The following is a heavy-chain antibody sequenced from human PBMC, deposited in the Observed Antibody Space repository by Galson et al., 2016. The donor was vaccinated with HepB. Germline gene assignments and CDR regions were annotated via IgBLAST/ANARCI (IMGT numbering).Heavy chain of an antibody. D-gene: IGHD2-2*02. CDR2: ISGSGAST. J-gene: IGHJ3*02. V-gene: IGHV3-23*01. CDR1: GFTFSSYA. CDR3: ARGRTTSCNSAFDI. Sequence: SLRLSCAASGFTFSSYAMSWVRQAPGKGLEWVSVISGSGASTYYADSVKGRFTISRDNSKNTLYLHVNSLRVEDTAIYYCARGRTTSCNSAFDIWGQGTMVTVSS.